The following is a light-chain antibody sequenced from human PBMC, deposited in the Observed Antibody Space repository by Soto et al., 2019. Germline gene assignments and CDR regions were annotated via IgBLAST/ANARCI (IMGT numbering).Light chain of an antibody. CDR1: QNIHKY. V-gene: IGKV1-39*01. J-gene: IGKJ1*01. CDR2: EAT. Sequence: DIQMTQSPSSLSASVGDRVTISCRSSQNIHKYLNWYQQRPGKAPNLLVYEATSLETGVSLKFSGSGSETEFTLTINSLQPEDFATYYCQQSFVSPWTFVQGTNIEI. CDR3: QQSFVSPWT.